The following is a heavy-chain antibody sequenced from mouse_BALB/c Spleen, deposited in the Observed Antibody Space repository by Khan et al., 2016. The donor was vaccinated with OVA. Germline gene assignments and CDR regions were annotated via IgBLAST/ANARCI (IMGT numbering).Heavy chain of an antibody. J-gene: IGHJ2*01. CDR3: SRLTMGDYFDD. CDR2: IYPGRGIT. CDR1: GYTFTSYW. D-gene: IGHD1-1*02. Sequence: QVQLKQSGAELVKPGASVKMSCKAAGYTFTSYWINWVKQRPGQGLEWIGDIYPGRGITNYNEKFKSKATLTLDTSSSTAYMQLSSLTSEDSAVXYCSRLTMGDYFDDWGQGTTLTVSS. V-gene: IGHV1-55*01.